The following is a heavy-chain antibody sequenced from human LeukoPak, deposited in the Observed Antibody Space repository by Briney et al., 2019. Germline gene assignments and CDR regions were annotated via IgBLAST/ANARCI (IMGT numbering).Heavy chain of an antibody. Sequence: GGSLRLSCAASGFTFTSYAMSWVRQAPGKGLEWVSAISVSGGSTYYADSVNGRYTIYSDNSKNTLYLQMNSLRAEDTAVYYCAKGGCYGDYRDNRPDDAFDIWGQRTMVTVSS. CDR1: GFTFTSYA. CDR3: AKGGCYGDYRDNRPDDAFDI. V-gene: IGHV3-23*01. J-gene: IGHJ3*02. CDR2: ISVSGGST. D-gene: IGHD4-17*01.